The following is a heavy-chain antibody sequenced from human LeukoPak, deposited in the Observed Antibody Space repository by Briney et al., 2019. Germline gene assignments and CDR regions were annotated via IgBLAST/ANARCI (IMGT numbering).Heavy chain of an antibody. CDR3: ARVLDSLPFFDY. J-gene: IGHJ4*02. CDR2: INWNGGST. Sequence: GGSLRLSCAASGFTFSNYWMNWVRQAPGKGLEWVSGINWNGGSTGYADSVKGRFTISRDNAKNSLYLQMNSLRAEDTALYYCARVLDSLPFFDYWGQGTLVTVSS. V-gene: IGHV3-20*04. CDR1: GFTFSNYW. D-gene: IGHD2-8*02.